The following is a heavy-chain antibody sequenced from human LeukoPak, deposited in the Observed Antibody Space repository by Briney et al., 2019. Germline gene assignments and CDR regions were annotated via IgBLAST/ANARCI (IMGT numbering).Heavy chain of an antibody. CDR3: ARSSSGWPLYGMDV. D-gene: IGHD6-19*01. Sequence: SVKVSCKASGGTFSSYAISWVRQAPGQGLEWMGRIIPILGIANYAQKFQGRVAITADKSTSTAYMELSSLRSEDTAVYYCARSSSGWPLYGMDVWGQGTTVTVSS. CDR1: GGTFSSYA. V-gene: IGHV1-69*04. J-gene: IGHJ6*02. CDR2: IIPILGIA.